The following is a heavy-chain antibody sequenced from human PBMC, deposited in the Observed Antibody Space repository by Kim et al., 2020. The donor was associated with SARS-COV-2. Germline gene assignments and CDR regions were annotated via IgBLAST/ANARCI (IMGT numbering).Heavy chain of an antibody. Sequence: SETLSLTCALSGGSFSGYYWSWIRQSPGKGLEWLGEVHHSGSTTYSPSLKSRLTISADTSKMQFSLTLTSMTAADTAVYFCARGRFGELVAPFDYWGQGT. J-gene: IGHJ4*02. CDR3: ARGRFGELVAPFDY. CDR1: GGSFSGYY. V-gene: IGHV4-34*01. D-gene: IGHD3-10*01. CDR2: VHHSGST.